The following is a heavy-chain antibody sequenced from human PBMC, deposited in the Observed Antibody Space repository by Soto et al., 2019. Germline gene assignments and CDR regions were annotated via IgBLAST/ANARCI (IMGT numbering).Heavy chain of an antibody. CDR2: IIPIFGTA. CDR3: ARNSRHSSNRNGYFDY. Sequence: EASVKVSCKASRGTFSSYAISWVRQAPGQGLEWMGGIIPIFGTANYEQKIQGKVKITADESTSTAYMELSSLRSEDTAVYYCARNSRHSSNRNGYFDYWGQGTLVTVSS. V-gene: IGHV1-69*13. CDR1: RGTFSSYA. J-gene: IGHJ4*02. D-gene: IGHD6-13*01.